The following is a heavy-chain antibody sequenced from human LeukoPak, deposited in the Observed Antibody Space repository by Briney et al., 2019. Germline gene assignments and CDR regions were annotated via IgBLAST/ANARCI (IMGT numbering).Heavy chain of an antibody. CDR3: ASSPFGEPPHYYYGMDV. CDR1: GGSISSYY. CDR2: IYTSGST. D-gene: IGHD3-10*01. Sequence: SETLSLTCTVSGGSISSYYWSWIRQPAGKGLEWIGRIYTSGSTNYNPSLKSRVTMSVDTSKNQFSLKLSSVTAAGTAVYCCASSPFGEPPHYYYGMDVWGQGTTVTVSS. V-gene: IGHV4-4*07. J-gene: IGHJ6*02.